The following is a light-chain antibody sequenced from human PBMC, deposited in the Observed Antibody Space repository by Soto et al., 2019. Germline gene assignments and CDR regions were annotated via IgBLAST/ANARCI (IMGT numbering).Light chain of an antibody. CDR2: AAS. CDR1: QSISSY. V-gene: IGKV1-39*01. Sequence: DIQMTQSPSSLSASVGDRVTITCRASQSISSYLNWYQQKPGKAPKLLIYAASSLQSGVPSRFSGSGSGTDFTLTISSLQPEDFAPYSCQQSYSTPRYTFGQGTKLEIK. CDR3: QQSYSTPRYT. J-gene: IGKJ2*01.